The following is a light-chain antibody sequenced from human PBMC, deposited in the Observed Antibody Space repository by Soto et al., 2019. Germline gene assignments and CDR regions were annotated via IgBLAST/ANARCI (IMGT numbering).Light chain of an antibody. Sequence: EVVLTQSPPTLSLSPGQSATLSCRARQSVTTYFAWYQQKPGQAPRLLIYDASRRATGIPARFSGSGSGTDFTLTISSLESEDFAVYYCLQRSNWPYTFGQGTKLEIK. CDR2: DAS. V-gene: IGKV3-11*01. J-gene: IGKJ2*01. CDR3: LQRSNWPYT. CDR1: QSVTTY.